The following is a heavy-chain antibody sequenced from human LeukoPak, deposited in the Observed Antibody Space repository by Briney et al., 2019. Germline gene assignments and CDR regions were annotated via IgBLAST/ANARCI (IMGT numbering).Heavy chain of an antibody. CDR1: GGSISNYY. D-gene: IGHD6-13*01. V-gene: IGHV4-59*01. CDR3: ARDMIAAAGETRIGGYFDY. Sequence: SETLSLTCTISGGSISNYYWNWIRQPPGKGLEWIGHIYYSGSTNYNPSLKSRVTISVDTSKNQFSLKLSSVTAADTAVYYCARDMIAAAGETRIGGYFDYWGQGTLVTVSS. CDR2: IYYSGST. J-gene: IGHJ4*02.